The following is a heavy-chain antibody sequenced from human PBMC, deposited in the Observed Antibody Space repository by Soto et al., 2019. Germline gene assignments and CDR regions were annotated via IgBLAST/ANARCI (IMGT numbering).Heavy chain of an antibody. CDR1: GFIFNNYA. J-gene: IGHJ4*02. CDR2: IRGRGGNY. D-gene: IGHD3-3*01. Sequence: GWSLRLPCAASGFIFNNYAMNSVRQPPGKVLWWVAAIRGRGGNYYSADSVRGRFTISRDNSKETLFLEMNSLRAEDTALYYCAKGRQHFDFWCLDYWGQGTLVTF. V-gene: IGHV3-23*01. CDR3: AKGRQHFDFWCLDY.